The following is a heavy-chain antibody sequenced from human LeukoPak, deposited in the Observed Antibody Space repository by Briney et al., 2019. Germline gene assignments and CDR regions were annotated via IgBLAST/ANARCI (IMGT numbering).Heavy chain of an antibody. CDR2: IYYSGST. Sequence: PSETLSLTCTVSGESISGFYWTWIRQPPGKGLEWIGYIYYSGSTNYNPSLKSRVTISIDTSKNQFSLKLSSVTAADTAVYYCARDRKPFDPWGQGTLVTVSS. V-gene: IGHV4-59*12. J-gene: IGHJ5*02. CDR1: GESISGFY. CDR3: ARDRKPFDP.